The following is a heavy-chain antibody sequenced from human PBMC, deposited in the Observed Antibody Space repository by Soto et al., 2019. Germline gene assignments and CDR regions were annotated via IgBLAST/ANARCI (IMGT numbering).Heavy chain of an antibody. D-gene: IGHD6-25*01. CDR3: ARPHGGSSGWDNWFDP. V-gene: IGHV4-59*01. CDR2: IYYSGST. J-gene: IGHJ5*02. CDR1: GGSISSYY. Sequence: QVQLQESGPGLVKASETLSLTCTVSGGSISSYYWSWIRQPPGKGLEWIGYIYYSGSTNYNPSLKSRVTISVDTSKNQFSLKPSSVTAADTAVYYCARPHGGSSGWDNWFDPWGQGTLVTVSS.